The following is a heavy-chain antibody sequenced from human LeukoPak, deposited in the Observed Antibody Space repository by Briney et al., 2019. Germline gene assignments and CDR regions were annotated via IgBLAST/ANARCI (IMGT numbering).Heavy chain of an antibody. CDR1: GGSISSYY. CDR2: IYYSGST. CDR3: ARGRAGYVWGSYRSLNYDY. V-gene: IGHV4-59*12. Sequence: PSETLSLTCTVSGGSISSYYWSWIRQPPGKGLEWIGYIYYSGSTNYNPSLKSRVTISVDTSKNQFSLKLSSVTAADTAVYYCARGRAGYVWGSYRSLNYDYWGQGTLVTVSS. D-gene: IGHD3-16*02. J-gene: IGHJ4*02.